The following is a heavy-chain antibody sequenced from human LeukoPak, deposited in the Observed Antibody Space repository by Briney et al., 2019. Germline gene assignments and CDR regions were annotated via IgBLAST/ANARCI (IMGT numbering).Heavy chain of an antibody. D-gene: IGHD3-22*01. CDR2: IYHSGST. V-gene: IGHV4-38-2*01. CDR3: ARALYYYDSSGYCYTGARYNWFDP. J-gene: IGHJ5*02. Sequence: SETLSLTCAVSGYSISSGYYWGWIRQPPGKGLEWIGSIYHSGSTYYNPSLKSRVTISVGTSKNQFSLKLSSVTAADTAVYYCARALYYYDSSGYCYTGARYNWFDPWGQGTLVTVSS. CDR1: GYSISSGYY.